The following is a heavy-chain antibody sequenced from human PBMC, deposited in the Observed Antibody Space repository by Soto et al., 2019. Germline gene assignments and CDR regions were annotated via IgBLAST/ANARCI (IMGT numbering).Heavy chain of an antibody. CDR2: IIPIFGTA. Sequence: SVKVSCKASGGTFSIYAISCVLQSPLQWLDWMGGIIPIFGTANYAQKFQGRVTITADESTSTAYMELSSLRSEDTAVYYCARSGYSGYTSGPATPGGDYYGMDVWGQGTTVTVSS. V-gene: IGHV1-69*13. D-gene: IGHD5-12*01. J-gene: IGHJ6*02. CDR1: GGTFSIYA. CDR3: ARSGYSGYTSGPATPGGDYYGMDV.